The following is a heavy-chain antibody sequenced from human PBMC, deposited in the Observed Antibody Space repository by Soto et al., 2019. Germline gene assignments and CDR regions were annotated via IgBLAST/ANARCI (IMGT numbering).Heavy chain of an antibody. D-gene: IGHD4-17*01. CDR2: ISTTSSFI. CDR3: AREVSLYDDSISNCADS. J-gene: IGHJ4*02. Sequence: EVQLVESGGGLVKPGGSLRLSCAASGFTFSSYSMIWVRQAPGKGLEWVSSISTTSSFIYYADSVKGRFTISRDNAKNSLYLQMDSLRAEETAVYYCAREVSLYDDSISNCADSWGQGTLVTVSS. V-gene: IGHV3-21*01. CDR1: GFTFSSYS.